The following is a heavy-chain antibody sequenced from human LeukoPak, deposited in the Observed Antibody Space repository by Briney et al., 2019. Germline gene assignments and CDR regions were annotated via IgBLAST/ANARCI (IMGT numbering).Heavy chain of an antibody. D-gene: IGHD5-12*01. CDR3: ARRARMGDWFDP. J-gene: IGHJ5*02. CDR1: GGSISSYY. Sequence: SETLSLTCTVSGGSISSYYWSWIRQPPGKGLEWIGYIYYSGSTNYDPSLKSRLTISVDTSKNQFSLKLSSVTAADTAVYYCARRARMGDWFDPRGQGTLVTVSS. CDR2: IYYSGST. V-gene: IGHV4-59*08.